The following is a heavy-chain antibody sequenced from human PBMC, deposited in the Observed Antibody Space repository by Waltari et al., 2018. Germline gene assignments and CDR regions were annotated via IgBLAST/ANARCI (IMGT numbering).Heavy chain of an antibody. Sequence: QVQLVQSGAEVKKPGSSVKVSCKASGGTFSSYAISWVRQAPGQGLEWMGRIIPIVSTANYAQKFQGRVTITADKSTSTAYRELSSLRSEDTAVNYCASGYGPPYSGYDLDYWGQGTLVTVSS. J-gene: IGHJ4*02. CDR1: GGTFSSYA. V-gene: IGHV1-69*08. CDR3: ASGYGPPYSGYDLDY. D-gene: IGHD5-12*01. CDR2: IIPIVSTA.